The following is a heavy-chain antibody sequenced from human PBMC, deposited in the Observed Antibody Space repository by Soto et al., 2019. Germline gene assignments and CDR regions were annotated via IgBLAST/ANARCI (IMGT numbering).Heavy chain of an antibody. CDR2: ISYDGSNA. CDR3: AKVGQAGGMDV. CDR1: GFTFSRYG. J-gene: IGHJ6*04. Sequence: QVHLVESGGGVVQPGTSLRLSCAASGFTFSRYGMNWVRQAPGKGLEWVAAISYDGSNAYYVDAVKGRITISRDNAKITLFLQMSSLSAGDTAVYYCAKVGQAGGMDVWGKGTTVIVSS. V-gene: IGHV3-30*18.